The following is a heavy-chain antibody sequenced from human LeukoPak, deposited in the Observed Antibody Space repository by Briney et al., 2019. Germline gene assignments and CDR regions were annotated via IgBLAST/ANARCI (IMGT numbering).Heavy chain of an antibody. CDR1: GFTFEDYG. D-gene: IGHD3-10*01. CDR3: ARGFYGSGGYYPYYFDY. V-gene: IGHV3-20*04. CDR2: ITWNSGSS. J-gene: IGHJ4*02. Sequence: GGSLRLSCVVSGFTFEDYGMSWVRQAPGKGLEWVSGITWNSGSSSYADSVQGRFTISRDNANNSLYLQMNSLRAEDTALYYCARGFYGSGGYYPYYFDYWGQGTLVTVS.